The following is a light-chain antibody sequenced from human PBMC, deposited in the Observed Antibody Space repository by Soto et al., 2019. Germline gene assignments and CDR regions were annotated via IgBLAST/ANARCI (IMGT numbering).Light chain of an antibody. Sequence: DIVLTQSPGTLSLSPEERATISCRTSQSVSSSYLAWYQQKPGQAPRLLIYGASSRATGIPDRFSGSGSGTDFTLTISRLEPEDFAVYYCQQYGSSPPITFGQGTRLEIK. V-gene: IGKV3-20*01. J-gene: IGKJ5*01. CDR3: QQYGSSPPIT. CDR2: GAS. CDR1: QSVSSSY.